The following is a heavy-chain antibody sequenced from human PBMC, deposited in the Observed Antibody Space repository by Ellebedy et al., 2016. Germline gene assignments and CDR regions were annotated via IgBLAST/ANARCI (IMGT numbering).Heavy chain of an antibody. CDR2: INPNNGGT. Sequence: ASVKVSXXASGYTFTGHYIHWVRQAPGQGLEWMGWINPNNGGTDYAQKFQGRVTMTRNTSISRAYMDLSSLGSEDTAVYYCARALRASGISYTYYFDSWGQGTLVTVSS. CDR3: ARALRASGISYTYYFDS. V-gene: IGHV1-2*02. D-gene: IGHD3-10*01. J-gene: IGHJ4*02. CDR1: GYTFTGHY.